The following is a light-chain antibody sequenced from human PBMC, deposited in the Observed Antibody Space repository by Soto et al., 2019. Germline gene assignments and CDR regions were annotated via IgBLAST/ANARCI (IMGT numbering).Light chain of an antibody. V-gene: IGKV3-11*01. Sequence: EIVLTQSPATLSLSPGDRATLSCRASQSVSRYLAWYQQKPGQAPRLLIYDASNRATGIPARFGGSGSGTDFTLTISSLEPEDFSVYYCQQRRNWPRTFGQGTKLEIK. J-gene: IGKJ2*01. CDR3: QQRRNWPRT. CDR2: DAS. CDR1: QSVSRY.